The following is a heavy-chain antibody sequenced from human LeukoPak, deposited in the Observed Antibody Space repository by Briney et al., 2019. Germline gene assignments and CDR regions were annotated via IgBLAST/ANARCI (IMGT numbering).Heavy chain of an antibody. D-gene: IGHD5-12*01. CDR1: GFTFSSYG. J-gene: IGHJ4*02. V-gene: IGHV3-30*18. Sequence: GGSLRLSCAASGFTFSSYGMHWVRQAPGKGLDWVAVISYDGSNKYYADSVKGRFTISRDNSKNPLFLQMNSLRAEDTAVYYCAKGSNRGVATIDYWGQGTLVTVSS. CDR3: AKGSNRGVATIDY. CDR2: ISYDGSNK.